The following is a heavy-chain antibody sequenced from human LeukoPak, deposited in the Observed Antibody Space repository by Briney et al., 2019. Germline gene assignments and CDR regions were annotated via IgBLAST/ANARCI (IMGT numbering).Heavy chain of an antibody. CDR1: GGSISSYY. CDR2: IYYSGST. J-gene: IGHJ1*01. Sequence: SETLSLTCTVSGGSISSYYWSWIRQPPGKRLEWIGYIYYSGSTNYNPSLKSRVTISVDTSKNQFSLKLSSVTAADTAVYYCASWTMVRGIQHWGQGTLVTVSS. V-gene: IGHV4-59*01. CDR3: ASWTMVRGIQH. D-gene: IGHD3-10*01.